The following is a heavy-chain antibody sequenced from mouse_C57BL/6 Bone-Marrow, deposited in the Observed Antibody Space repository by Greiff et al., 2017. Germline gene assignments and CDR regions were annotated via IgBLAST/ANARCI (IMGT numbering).Heavy chain of an antibody. D-gene: IGHD1-1*01. CDR2: IYPRSGNT. V-gene: IGHV1-81*01. J-gene: IGHJ2*01. Sequence: QVQLQQSGAELARPGASVKLSCKASGYTFTSYGISWVKQRTGPGLEWIGEIYPRSGNTYYNEKFKGKATLTADKSSSTAYMELRSLTSEDSAVYFCARALITTVVAGDYWGQGTTLTVSS. CDR1: GYTFTSYG. CDR3: ARALITTVVAGDY.